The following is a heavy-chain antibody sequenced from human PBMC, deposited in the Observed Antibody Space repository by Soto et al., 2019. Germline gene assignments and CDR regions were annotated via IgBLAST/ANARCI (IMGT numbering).Heavy chain of an antibody. Sequence: QVQLQESGPGLVKPSETLSLTCTVSGDSISGYSWSWIGQPPGKGLEWIGYIYYTGSTNYSPSLMSRVTISVDTSKNQFSLKLSSVTAADTAVYYCARQSSLAAVVDWGQGTLVTVSS. J-gene: IGHJ4*02. D-gene: IGHD6-13*01. V-gene: IGHV4-59*08. CDR1: GDSISGYS. CDR2: IYYTGST. CDR3: ARQSSLAAVVD.